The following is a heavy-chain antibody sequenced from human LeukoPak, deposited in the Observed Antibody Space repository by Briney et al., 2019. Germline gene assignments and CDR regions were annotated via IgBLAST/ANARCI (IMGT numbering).Heavy chain of an antibody. V-gene: IGHV4-30-4*01. Sequence: SQTLSLTCTVSGGSISSGDYYWSWIRQPPGKGLEWIGYIYYSGSTYYNPSLKSRVTISVDTSKNQFSLKLSSVTAADTAVYYCASYKTMVRGVIVDWFDPWGQGTLVTVSS. D-gene: IGHD3-10*01. CDR2: IYYSGST. J-gene: IGHJ5*02. CDR3: ASYKTMVRGVIVDWFDP. CDR1: GGSISSGDYY.